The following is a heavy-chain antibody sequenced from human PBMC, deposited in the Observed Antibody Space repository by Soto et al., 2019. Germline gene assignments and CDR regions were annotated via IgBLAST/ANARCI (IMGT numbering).Heavy chain of an antibody. Sequence: GASVKVSCKASGYTFTSYAIHWVRQAPGQRLEWMGWINAGKGTTRYLQEFQGRVTITRDTAATTAYMEVSSLRSEDTAVYFCARALYDEDVWGSHTFDHWGQGTRVTAS. V-gene: IGHV1-3*01. CDR3: ARALYDEDVWGSHTFDH. CDR1: GYTFTSYA. CDR2: INAGKGTT. D-gene: IGHD3-16*01. J-gene: IGHJ4*02.